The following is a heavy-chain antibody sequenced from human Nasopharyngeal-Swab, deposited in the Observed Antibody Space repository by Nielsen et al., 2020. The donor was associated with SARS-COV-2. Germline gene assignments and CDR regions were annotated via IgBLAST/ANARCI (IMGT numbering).Heavy chain of an antibody. V-gene: IGHV4-59*01. Sequence: GSLRLSCTVSGGSMNSYYWYWIRQPPGKGLEWIGYVFNSGSTEYSPSLKRRATISVDTSNNQFSLKLSSVTAAGTAVYFCARVQVDDDFWTGYHFDYWGQGTLVTVSS. D-gene: IGHD3/OR15-3a*01. J-gene: IGHJ4*02. CDR2: VFNSGST. CDR1: GGSMNSYY. CDR3: ARVQVDDDFWTGYHFDY.